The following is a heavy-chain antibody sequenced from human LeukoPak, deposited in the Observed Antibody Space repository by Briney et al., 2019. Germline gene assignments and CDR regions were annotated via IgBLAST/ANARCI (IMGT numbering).Heavy chain of an antibody. V-gene: IGHV4-34*01. D-gene: IGHD3-22*01. Sequence: KPSETLSLTCAVYGGSFSGYYWSWIRQPPGKGLEWIGEINHSGSTNYNPSLKSRVTISVDTSKNQFSLKLSSVTAADTAVYYCAREKYYYDSSGYYYYYYGMDVWGQGTTVTVSS. J-gene: IGHJ6*02. CDR1: GGSFSGYY. CDR3: AREKYYYDSSGYYYYYYGMDV. CDR2: INHSGST.